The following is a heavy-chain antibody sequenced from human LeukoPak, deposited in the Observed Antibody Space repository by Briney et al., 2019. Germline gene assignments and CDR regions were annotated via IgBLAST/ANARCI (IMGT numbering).Heavy chain of an antibody. Sequence: GGSLRLSCAASGFTFSSYTMNWVRQAPGKGLEWVSSISSSSTYIYYADSLKGRFTISRDNAKNSLYLQMNSLRAEDTAVYYCARLDYVDAFDIWGQGTMVTVSS. J-gene: IGHJ3*02. CDR2: ISSSSTYI. CDR1: GFTFSSYT. V-gene: IGHV3-21*01. D-gene: IGHD4-17*01. CDR3: ARLDYVDAFDI.